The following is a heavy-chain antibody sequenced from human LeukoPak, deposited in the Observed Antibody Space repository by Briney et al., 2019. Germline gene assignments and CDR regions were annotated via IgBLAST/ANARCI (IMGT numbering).Heavy chain of an antibody. V-gene: IGHV3-11*04. CDR3: ARGLLYCSGGSCYSGDAFDI. D-gene: IGHD2-15*01. CDR2: ISSSGSTI. Sequence: KPGGSLRLSCAASGFTFSDYYMSWIRQAPGKGLERVSYISSSGSTIYYADSVKGRFTISRDNAKNSLYLQMNSLRAEDTAVYYCARGLLYCSGGSCYSGDAFDIWGQGTMVTVSS. J-gene: IGHJ3*02. CDR1: GFTFSDYY.